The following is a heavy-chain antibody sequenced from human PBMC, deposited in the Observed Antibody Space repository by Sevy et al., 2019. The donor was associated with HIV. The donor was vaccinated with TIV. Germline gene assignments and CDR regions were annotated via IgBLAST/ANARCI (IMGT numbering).Heavy chain of an antibody. CDR2: VIPRSGTT. D-gene: IGHD5-18*01. Sequence: ASVKVSCKASGGTFSSYAISWVRQAPGQGLEWMGVVIPRSGTTDSAQKFQDRVTLNADESTNTAYMELSRLRSEDTAVYYCARHSHTALVVAYYYGMDVWGQGTTVTVSS. V-gene: IGHV1-69*13. J-gene: IGHJ6*02. CDR3: ARHSHTALVVAYYYGMDV. CDR1: GGTFSSYA.